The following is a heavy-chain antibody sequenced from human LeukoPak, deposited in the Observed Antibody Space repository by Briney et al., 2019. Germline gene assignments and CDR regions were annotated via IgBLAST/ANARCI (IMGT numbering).Heavy chain of an antibody. CDR1: GFTFNIYA. CDR3: VKYHNSCYSV. V-gene: IGHV3-64D*06. CDR2: ISTDGGGT. J-gene: IGHJ4*02. D-gene: IGHD2-21*01. Sequence: GGYLRLSCSASGFTFNIYAMHWVRQAPGKGLEYVSAISTDGGGTYYADSVKGRFTISRDNSKNTLYLQMSSLRTEDTAVYYCVKYHNSCYSVWGQGTLVAVSS.